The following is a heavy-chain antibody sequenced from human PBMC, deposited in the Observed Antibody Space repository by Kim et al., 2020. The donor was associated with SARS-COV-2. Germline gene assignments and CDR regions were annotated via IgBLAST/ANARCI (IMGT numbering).Heavy chain of an antibody. J-gene: IGHJ4*01. D-gene: IGHD3-22*01. CDR1: RGSISRSRYY. CDR2: IYYGGST. V-gene: IGHV4-39*02. CDR3: ATFPGGYYSDSSGYYVVY. Sequence: SETLSLTCSVSRGSISRSRYYWGWIRQSPGKGLEWIGSIYYGGSTYYKPSLEGRVSISIDTPRNHFSLKLSSVTAADTAVYYCATFPGGYYSDSSGYYVVYWGQGTLVTVSS.